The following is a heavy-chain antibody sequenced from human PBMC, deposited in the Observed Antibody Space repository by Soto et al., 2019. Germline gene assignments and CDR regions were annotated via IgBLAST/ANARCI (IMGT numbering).Heavy chain of an antibody. CDR3: ASSYGSGYRAFVY. CDR2: INPILSMS. V-gene: IGHV1-69*02. D-gene: IGHD3-10*01. CDR1: GDTFTFYS. Sequence: QVQLVQSGAEVKKPGSSVRVSCKASGDTFTFYSIDWVRQAPGLGLEWMGRINPILSMSNYAQRFQSRVTMTGNKSPSTAYMGLSSLRSEDTAMYYCASSYGSGYRAFVYWGQAALVTVSS. J-gene: IGHJ4*01.